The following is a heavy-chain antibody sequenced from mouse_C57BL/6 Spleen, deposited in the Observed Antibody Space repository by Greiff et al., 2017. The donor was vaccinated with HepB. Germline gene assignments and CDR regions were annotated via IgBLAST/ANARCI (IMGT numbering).Heavy chain of an antibody. D-gene: IGHD3-3*01. Sequence: QVQLQQSGAELVKPGASVKLSCKASGYTFTEYTIHWVKQRPGRGLEWIGWFYPGSGSIKYNEKFKDKATLTADKSSSTVYMERSRMTSEDSAVYCCARQEDRGWYFDVWGTGTTVTVSS. CDR3: ARQEDRGWYFDV. V-gene: IGHV1-62-2*01. CDR2: FYPGSGSI. J-gene: IGHJ1*03. CDR1: GYTFTEYT.